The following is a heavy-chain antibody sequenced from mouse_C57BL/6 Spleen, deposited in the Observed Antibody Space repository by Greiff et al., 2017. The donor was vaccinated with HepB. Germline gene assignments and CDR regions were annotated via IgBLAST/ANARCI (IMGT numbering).Heavy chain of an antibody. CDR1: GFTIKDDY. Sequence: VQLQQSGAELVRPGASVKLSCTASGFTIKDDYMHWVKQRPEQGLEWIGWIDPENGDTEYASKFQGKATITADTSSNTAYLQLSSLTSEDTAVYYCTTYDYDEAWFAYWGQGTLVTVSA. V-gene: IGHV14-4*01. CDR2: IDPENGDT. J-gene: IGHJ3*01. D-gene: IGHD2-4*01. CDR3: TTYDYDEAWFAY.